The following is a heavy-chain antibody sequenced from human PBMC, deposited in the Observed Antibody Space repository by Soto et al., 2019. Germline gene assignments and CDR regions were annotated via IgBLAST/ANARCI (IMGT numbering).Heavy chain of an antibody. Sequence: QVHLQESGPRLVKPPGTLSLTCAVSGGSVNNSNWWSWVSQPPGKGLEWIGEIYQGGATKYNPSRKRRVTISVDKSKNQFSMKLTAVTAADTAVYFCVKGGWRVAVLDKGAFDSWGQGILVTVSS. CDR3: VKGGWRVAVLDKGAFDS. D-gene: IGHD2-15*01. CDR1: GGSVNNSNW. V-gene: IGHV4-4*01. CDR2: IYQGGAT. J-gene: IGHJ4*02.